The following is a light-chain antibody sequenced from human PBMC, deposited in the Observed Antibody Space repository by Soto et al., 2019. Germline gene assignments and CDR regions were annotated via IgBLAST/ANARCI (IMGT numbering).Light chain of an antibody. CDR1: HSVSSSY. CDR3: QQYGGSPPYT. Sequence: ENVLTQSPGTLSLSPGERATLSCRASHSVSSSYLAWYQQKPGQAPRLLIYGASSRATGIPDRFSGSGSGTDFTLTISRLEPEDFAVYYCQQYGGSPPYTFGQGTKLEIK. CDR2: GAS. J-gene: IGKJ2*01. V-gene: IGKV3-20*01.